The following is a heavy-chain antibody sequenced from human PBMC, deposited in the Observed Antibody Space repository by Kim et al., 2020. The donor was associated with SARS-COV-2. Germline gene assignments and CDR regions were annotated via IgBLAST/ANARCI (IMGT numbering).Heavy chain of an antibody. D-gene: IGHD3-9*01. CDR2: IYHSGST. Sequence: SETLSLTCTVSGYSISSGYYWGWIRQPPGKGLEWIGSIYHSGSTYYNPSLKSRVTISVDTSKNQFSLKLSSVTAADTAVYYCARGRRPVDDILTGSFDYWGQGTLVTVSS. CDR1: GYSISSGYY. CDR3: ARGRRPVDDILTGSFDY. J-gene: IGHJ4*02. V-gene: IGHV4-38-2*02.